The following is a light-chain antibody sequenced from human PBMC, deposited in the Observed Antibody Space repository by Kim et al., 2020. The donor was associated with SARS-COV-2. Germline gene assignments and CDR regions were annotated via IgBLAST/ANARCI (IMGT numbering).Light chain of an antibody. CDR2: SKN. J-gene: IGLJ3*02. CDR3: SAWDSSLNAWV. Sequence: QPSTHNGIGNSNNVDDPGAAWLRHSQGHPPTLLTYSKNNRTSGISEGLSASRSGNTASLTITALQPEDEADYYCSAWDSSLNAWVFGGGTQLTVL. V-gene: IGLV10-54*01. CDR1: SNNVDDPG.